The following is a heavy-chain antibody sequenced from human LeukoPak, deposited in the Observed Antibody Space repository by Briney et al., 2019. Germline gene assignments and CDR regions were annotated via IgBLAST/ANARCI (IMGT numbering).Heavy chain of an antibody. CDR2: IYSGGRT. CDR3: ARVLSGRGSLYSYYYYMDV. Sequence: GGSLRLSCAASGFTVSSNYMSWVRRAPGKGLEWVSVIYSGGRTYYGDSVKGRFTFSRDNSKNTLYLQMNSLRAEDTAVYCCARVLSGRGSLYSYYYYMDVWGKGTTVTISS. D-gene: IGHD3-10*01. J-gene: IGHJ6*03. V-gene: IGHV3-53*01. CDR1: GFTVSSNY.